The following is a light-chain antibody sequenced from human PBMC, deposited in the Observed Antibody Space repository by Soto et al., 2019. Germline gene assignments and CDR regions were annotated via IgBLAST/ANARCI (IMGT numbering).Light chain of an antibody. Sequence: ENVLTQSPGTLSLSPGERATLSCRASQSVSSSYLAWYQQKPGQAPRLLIYGASSRATGIPDRFSGSGSGTDFTLTISRLEPEDLAVYYCQQYGSSPWTFGQGTKVDIK. CDR3: QQYGSSPWT. CDR2: GAS. V-gene: IGKV3-20*01. CDR1: QSVSSSY. J-gene: IGKJ1*01.